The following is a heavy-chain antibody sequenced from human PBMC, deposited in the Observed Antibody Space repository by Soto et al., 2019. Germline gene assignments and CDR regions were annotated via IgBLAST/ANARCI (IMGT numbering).Heavy chain of an antibody. CDR1: GFTFSDFA. D-gene: IGHD2-2*03. J-gene: IGHJ4*02. CDR2: IYGGGNGP. V-gene: IGHV3-23*01. CDR3: AKMEGMDPWAYSFDY. Sequence: EAQVLESGGGLVQPGGSLRLSCAATGFTFSDFAMSWVRQAPGKGLEWVSRIYGGGNGPHYADSVKGRVTISRDNSKNTLYLQMNGLRAEDTAVYYCAKMEGMDPWAYSFDYWGQGTLVTVSS.